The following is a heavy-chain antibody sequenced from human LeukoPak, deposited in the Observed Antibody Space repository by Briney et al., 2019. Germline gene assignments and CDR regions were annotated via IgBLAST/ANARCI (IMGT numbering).Heavy chain of an antibody. V-gene: IGHV3-21*01. J-gene: IGHJ3*02. CDR3: ARGHGSSDAFDI. CDR2: ISSSSNYI. Sequence: GGSLRLSCAASGFTFSSYSMNWVRQAPGKGLEWVSSISSSSNYIYYADSVKGRFTISRDNAKNSLYLQMNSLRAEDTAVYYCARGHGSSDAFDIWGQGTMVTVSS. CDR1: GFTFSSYS. D-gene: IGHD1-26*01.